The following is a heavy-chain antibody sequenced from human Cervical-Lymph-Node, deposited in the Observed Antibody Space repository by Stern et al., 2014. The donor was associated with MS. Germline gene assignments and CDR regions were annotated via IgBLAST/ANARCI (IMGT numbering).Heavy chain of an antibody. V-gene: IGHV4-59*11. CDR2: VYYTGPA. J-gene: IGHJ4*02. CDR1: GGSITSHY. CDR3: ARDEGGSYDH. Sequence: VQLQESGPGLVKPAETLSLTCTISGGSITSHYWSWIRQPPGKGLEYIVYVYYTGPANHNPSLNGRVALSVDTSKNQFFLKLSSVTAADTAVYFCARDEGGSYDHWGQGTLVTVSS. D-gene: IGHD1-26*01.